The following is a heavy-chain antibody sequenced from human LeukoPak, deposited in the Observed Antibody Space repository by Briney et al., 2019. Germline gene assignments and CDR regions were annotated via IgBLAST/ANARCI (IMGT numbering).Heavy chain of an antibody. V-gene: IGHV1-69*13. J-gene: IGHJ5*02. CDR3: ARDEGYSSSSGWFDP. Sequence: SVKVSCKASGGTFSSYAISWVRQAPGQGLERMGGIIPIFGTANYAQKFQGRVTITADESTSTAYMELSSLRSEDTAVYYCARDEGYSSSSGWFDPWGQGTLVTVSS. D-gene: IGHD6-13*01. CDR1: GGTFSSYA. CDR2: IIPIFGTA.